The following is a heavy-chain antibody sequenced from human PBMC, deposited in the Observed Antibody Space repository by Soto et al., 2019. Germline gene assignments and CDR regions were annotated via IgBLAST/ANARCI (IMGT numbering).Heavy chain of an antibody. CDR1: GGSISSSSYY. CDR2: IYNTGNV. V-gene: IGHV4-39*01. Sequence: SETLSLTCTVSGGSISSSSYYWGWIRQPPGKGLEWIGNIYNTGNVYYNPSLKSRVTISVDSSKNQFSLKLSSVTAADTAVYYCARLWFGFAAFDYWGQGTLVTVSS. J-gene: IGHJ4*02. D-gene: IGHD3-10*01. CDR3: ARLWFGFAAFDY.